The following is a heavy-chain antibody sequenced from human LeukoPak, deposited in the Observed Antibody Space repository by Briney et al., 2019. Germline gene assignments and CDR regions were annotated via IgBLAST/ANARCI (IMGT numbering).Heavy chain of an antibody. J-gene: IGHJ5*02. CDR1: GYTFSDYF. D-gene: IGHD4-23*01. Sequence: ASVKVSCKASGYTFSDYFIHWVRQAPGQGLKWMGRINPYNGGTTYAQSFQGRVTLTRDTSITTVYLELTGLRSDDTAVYYCASLQGGNSDWLDPWGQGTLVTVSS. V-gene: IGHV1-2*06. CDR3: ASLQGGNSDWLDP. CDR2: INPYNGGT.